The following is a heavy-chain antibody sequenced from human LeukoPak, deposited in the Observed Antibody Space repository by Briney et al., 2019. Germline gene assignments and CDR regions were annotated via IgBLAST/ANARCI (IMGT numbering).Heavy chain of an antibody. CDR2: INPNSGGT. CDR3: ARDSKRIAAAVY. CDR1: GYTFTGYY. Sequence: GASVKVSFTASGYTFTGYYMHWVRQAPGQGLEWMGWINPNSGGTNYAQKFQGRVTMTRDTSISTAYMELSRLRSDDTAVYYCARDSKRIAAAVYWGQGTLVTVSS. J-gene: IGHJ4*02. V-gene: IGHV1-2*02. D-gene: IGHD6-13*01.